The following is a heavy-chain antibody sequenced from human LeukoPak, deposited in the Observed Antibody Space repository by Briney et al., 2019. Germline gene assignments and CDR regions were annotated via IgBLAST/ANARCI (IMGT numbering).Heavy chain of an antibody. D-gene: IGHD3-3*01. CDR2: ISSSSSYI. J-gene: IGHJ4*02. Sequence: GGSLRLSCATSGFSFSSHVMNWVRQGPGKGLEWVSSISSSSSYIYYADSVKGRFTISRDNAKNSLYLQMNSLRAEDTAVYYCARASRESGLDYWGQGTLVTVSS. CDR1: GFSFSSHV. V-gene: IGHV3-21*01. CDR3: ARASRESGLDY.